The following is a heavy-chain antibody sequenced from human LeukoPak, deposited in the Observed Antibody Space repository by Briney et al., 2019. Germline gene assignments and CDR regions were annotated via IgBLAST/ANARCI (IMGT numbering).Heavy chain of an antibody. Sequence: PSETLSLTCTVSGASVSSYYWTWIRQPPGKGLEWIGYVFYSGSTKYNPSPKSRVAISLDRSKNQFSLNLTSLTAADAAVYYCARMTSYFDFDFWGQGTLVTVSS. CDR3: ARMTSYFDFDF. CDR2: VFYSGST. D-gene: IGHD3-10*01. CDR1: GASVSSYY. V-gene: IGHV4-59*02. J-gene: IGHJ4*02.